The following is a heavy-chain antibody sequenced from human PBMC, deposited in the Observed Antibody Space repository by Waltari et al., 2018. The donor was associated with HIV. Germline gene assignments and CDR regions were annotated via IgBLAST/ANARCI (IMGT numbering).Heavy chain of an antibody. CDR3: TRHASGGDYNGMDV. CDR1: GFTFSSYT. D-gene: IGHD2-8*01. J-gene: IGHJ6*02. Sequence: EVQLVESGGGLVKPGGSLRLSCAASGFTFSSYTMNWVRQAPGKGLDWVSSISGGSSHIHYADSVEGRFTISRDNAKNSLYLQMNSLRVEDTAVYYCTRHASGGDYNGMDVWGQGTTVTVSS. V-gene: IGHV3-21*01. CDR2: ISGGSSHI.